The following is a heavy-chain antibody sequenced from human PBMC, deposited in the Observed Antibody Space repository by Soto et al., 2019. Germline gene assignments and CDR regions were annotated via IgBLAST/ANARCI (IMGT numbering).Heavy chain of an antibody. D-gene: IGHD2-2*01. CDR1: GGSISSGGYY. J-gene: IGHJ6*02. Sequence: QVQLQESGPGLVKPSQTLSLTCTVSGGSISSGGYYWSWIRQHPGKGLEWIGYIYYSGSTYYNPSLKSRVTISVDTSKNPFSLKLSSVTAADTAVYYCARGVVVVPAAARPAYYYYGMDVWGQGTTVTVAS. CDR3: ARGVVVVPAAARPAYYYYGMDV. CDR2: IYYSGST. V-gene: IGHV4-31*03.